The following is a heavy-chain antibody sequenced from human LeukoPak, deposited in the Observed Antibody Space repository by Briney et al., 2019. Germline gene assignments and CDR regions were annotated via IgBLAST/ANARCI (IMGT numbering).Heavy chain of an antibody. J-gene: IGHJ5*02. CDR3: ARVGTYYYGSGSYYSVDP. D-gene: IGHD3-10*01. CDR1: GGSFSGYY. V-gene: IGHV4-34*01. Sequence: PSETLSLTCAVYGGSFSGYYWSWIRQPPGKGLEWIGEINHSGSTNYNPSLKSRVTISVDTSKNQFSLKLSSVTAADTAVYYCARVGTYYYGSGSYYSVDPWGQGTLVTVSS. CDR2: INHSGST.